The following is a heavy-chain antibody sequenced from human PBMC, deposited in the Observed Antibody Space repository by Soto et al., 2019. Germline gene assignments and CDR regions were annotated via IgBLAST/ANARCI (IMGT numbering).Heavy chain of an antibody. V-gene: IGHV5-10-1*01. J-gene: IGHJ4*02. CDR1: GYSFAGYW. CDR3: ARQIYDSDTGPNFQYYFDS. CDR2: IDPSDSQT. D-gene: IGHD3-22*01. Sequence: LKISCKGSGYSFAGYWITWVRQKPGKGFEWMGRIDPSDSQTYYSPSFRGHVTISVTKSITTVFLQWSSLRASDTAMYYCARQIYDSDTGPNFQYYFDSWGQGTPVTVSS.